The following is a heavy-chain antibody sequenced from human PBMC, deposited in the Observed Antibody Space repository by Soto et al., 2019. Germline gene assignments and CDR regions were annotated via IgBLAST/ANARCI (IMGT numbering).Heavy chain of an antibody. CDR3: ARDSSSGWTGFDY. CDR1: GGSIRSHY. D-gene: IGHD6-19*01. Sequence: SETLSLTCTVSGGSIRSHYWSWVRQPPGKGPEWIGYIHFSGSTNYNPSFKSRVTISVDTSKNQFSLNLSSVTAADTAVYYCARDSSSGWTGFDYWGQGTLVTVSS. CDR2: IHFSGST. V-gene: IGHV4-59*11. J-gene: IGHJ4*02.